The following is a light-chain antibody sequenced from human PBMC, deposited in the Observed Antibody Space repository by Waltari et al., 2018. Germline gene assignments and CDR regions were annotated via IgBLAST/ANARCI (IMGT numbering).Light chain of an antibody. CDR3: SSYAGSNILGV. Sequence: QSALTQPPSASGSPGQSVTISCPGTSSDVGGYNYVSWYQQHPGKAPKLMIYEVSKRPSGVPDRFSGSKSGNTASLTVSGLQAEDEADYYCSSYAGSNILGVFGGGTKLTVL. J-gene: IGLJ2*01. CDR2: EVS. CDR1: SSDVGGYNY. V-gene: IGLV2-8*01.